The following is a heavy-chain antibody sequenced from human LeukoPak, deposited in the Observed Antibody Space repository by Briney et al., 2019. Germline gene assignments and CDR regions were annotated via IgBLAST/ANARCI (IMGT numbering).Heavy chain of an antibody. CDR3: ARAFDQ. V-gene: IGHV3-48*03. Sequence: RQAXGKGLEWFSYIISSGSTIYYADSVKGRFTISRDNAKNSLYLQMHSLRAEDTAVYYCARAFDQWGQGTLVTVSS. CDR2: IISSGSTI. J-gene: IGHJ4*02.